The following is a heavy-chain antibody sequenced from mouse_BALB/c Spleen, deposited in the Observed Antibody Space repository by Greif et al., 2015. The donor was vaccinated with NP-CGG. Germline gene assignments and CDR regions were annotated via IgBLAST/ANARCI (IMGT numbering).Heavy chain of an antibody. CDR1: GYTFTSYT. CDR2: INPSSGYT. J-gene: IGHJ2*01. Sequence: VKLVESGAELARPGASVKMSCKASGYTFTSYTMHWVKQRPGQGLEWIGYINPSSGYTNYNQKFKDKATLTADKSSSTAYMQLSRLTSEDSAVYYCAREDYYGSSHEPFDYWGQGTTLTVSS. CDR3: AREDYYGSSHEPFDY. V-gene: IGHV1-4*01. D-gene: IGHD1-1*01.